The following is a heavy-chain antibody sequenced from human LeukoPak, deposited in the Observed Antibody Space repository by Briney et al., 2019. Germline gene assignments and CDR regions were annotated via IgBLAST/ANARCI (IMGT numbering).Heavy chain of an antibody. CDR1: GFTVSSNY. Sequence: GGSLRLSCAASGFTVSSNYMSWVRQAPGKGLEWVSVIYSGGSTYYADSVKGRFTISRDNSKNTLYLQMNSLRAEDTAVYYCARVSPHGDYLFDYWGQGTLVTVSS. CDR3: ARVSPHGDYLFDY. V-gene: IGHV3-66*01. CDR2: IYSGGST. D-gene: IGHD4-17*01. J-gene: IGHJ4*02.